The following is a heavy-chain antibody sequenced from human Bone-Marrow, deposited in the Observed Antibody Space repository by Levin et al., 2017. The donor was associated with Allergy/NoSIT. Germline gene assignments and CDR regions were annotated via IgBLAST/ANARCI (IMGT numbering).Heavy chain of an antibody. CDR2: ISAGTITT. CDR3: AKGSFTTSYDYDS. D-gene: IGHD1-14*01. J-gene: IGHJ4*02. CDR1: GFTFSDFA. V-gene: IGHV3-23*01. Sequence: PGESLKISCAASGFTFSDFAMSWVRQAPGKGLEWVSAISAGTITTYYADSVRGRFTISRDNSKNTLSLQMNSLKAEDTAVYYCAKGSFTTSYDYDSWGRGTLVTVSS.